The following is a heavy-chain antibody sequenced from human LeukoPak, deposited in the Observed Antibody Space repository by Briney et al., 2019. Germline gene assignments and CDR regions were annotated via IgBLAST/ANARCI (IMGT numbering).Heavy chain of an antibody. CDR1: GGFFSGYS. CDR2: INQSG. CDR3: ARGAESSSWSLDH. D-gene: IGHD6-13*01. Sequence: SETLSLTCAVYGGFFSGYSWNWIRQPPGKGLEWIGEINQSGNYNPSLKSRVTISRDTSKMQFSLEVRSVTAADTAVYFCARGAESSSWSLDHWGQGTLVTVSS. J-gene: IGHJ4*02. V-gene: IGHV4-34*01.